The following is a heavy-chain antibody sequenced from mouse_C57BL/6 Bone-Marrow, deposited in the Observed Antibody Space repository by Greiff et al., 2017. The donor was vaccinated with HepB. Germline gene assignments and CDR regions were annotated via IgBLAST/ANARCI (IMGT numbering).Heavy chain of an antibody. Sequence: VQLQQPGAELVKPGASVKLSCKASGYTFTSYWMHWVKQRPGQGLEWIGMIHPNSGSTNYNEKFKSKATLTVDKSSSTAYMQLSSLTSEDSAVYYCAQATYPFYAMDYWGQGTSVTVSS. CDR3: AQATYPFYAMDY. CDR1: GYTFTSYW. J-gene: IGHJ4*01. CDR2: IHPNSGST. D-gene: IGHD3-2*02. V-gene: IGHV1-64*01.